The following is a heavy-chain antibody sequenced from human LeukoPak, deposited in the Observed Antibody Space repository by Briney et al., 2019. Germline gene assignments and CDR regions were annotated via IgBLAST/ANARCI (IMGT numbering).Heavy chain of an antibody. CDR2: IYPGDSDT. CDR3: ARHFRYYYGSGSLDCWFDT. D-gene: IGHD3-10*01. J-gene: IGHJ5*02. CDR1: GYSFTSYW. Sequence: HGESLKISCKGSGYSFTSYWIGWVRQMPGKGLEWMGIIYPGDSDTRYSPSFQGQVTISADKSISTAYLQWSSLKASDTAMYYCARHFRYYYGSGSLDCWFDTWGQGTLVTISS. V-gene: IGHV5-51*01.